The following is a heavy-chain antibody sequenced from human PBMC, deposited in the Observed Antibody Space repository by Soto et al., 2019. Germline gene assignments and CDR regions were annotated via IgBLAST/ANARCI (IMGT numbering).Heavy chain of an antibody. CDR1: GFTFSSYG. CDR3: AREHLLWSGYSALGPTDY. CDR2: ISYDGSNK. Sequence: PGGSLRLSCAASGFTFSSYGMHWVRQAPGKGLEWVAVISYDGSNKYYADSVKGRFTISRDNAKNSLYLQMNSLRAEDTAVYYCAREHLLWSGYSALGPTDYWGQGTLVTVSS. V-gene: IGHV3-30*03. J-gene: IGHJ4*02. D-gene: IGHD3-3*01.